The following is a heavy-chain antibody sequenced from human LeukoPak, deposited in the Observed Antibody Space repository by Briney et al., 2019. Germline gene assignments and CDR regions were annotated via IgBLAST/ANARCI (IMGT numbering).Heavy chain of an antibody. CDR3: VRGRDYGFDS. CDR2: ISTHSGNT. CDR1: GYIFDSYS. Sequence: ASVKVSCKASGYIFDSYSISWVRQAPGQGLEWMGWISTHSGNTNSAQKVQGRVTMTTDTSTSTAYMELRSLRSDDTAVYFCVRGRDYGFDSWGRGTLVTVSS. D-gene: IGHD4-17*01. V-gene: IGHV1-18*01. J-gene: IGHJ4*02.